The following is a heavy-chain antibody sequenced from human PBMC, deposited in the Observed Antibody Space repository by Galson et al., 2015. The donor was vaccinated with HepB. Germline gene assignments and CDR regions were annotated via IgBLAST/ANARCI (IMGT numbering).Heavy chain of an antibody. D-gene: IGHD5-12*01. CDR2: ISSSSSYI. CDR3: ARGSYGYDEYFQH. Sequence: SLRLSCAASGFTFSSYGMHWVRQAPGKGLEWVSSISSSSSYIYYADSVKGRFTISRDNAKNSLYLQMNSLRAEDTAVYYCARGSYGYDEYFQHWGQGTLVTVSS. J-gene: IGHJ1*01. V-gene: IGHV3-21*01. CDR1: GFTFSSYG.